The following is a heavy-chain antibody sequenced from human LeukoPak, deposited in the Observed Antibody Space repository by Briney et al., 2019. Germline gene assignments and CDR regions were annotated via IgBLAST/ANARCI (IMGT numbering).Heavy chain of an antibody. CDR1: GYTFSDFE. D-gene: IGHD1-26*01. V-gene: IGHV3-48*03. CDR3: ARDPYSGSYGDYYYYFMDI. Sequence: GGSLRLSCVGSGYTFSDFEMNWVRQAPGKGLEWVAYISGSGSSIYYLDSVKGRFTISRDNAKNSLYLQMNSLRADDTAVYYCARDPYSGSYGDYYYYFMDIWGKGTTVTISS. J-gene: IGHJ6*03. CDR2: ISGSGSSI.